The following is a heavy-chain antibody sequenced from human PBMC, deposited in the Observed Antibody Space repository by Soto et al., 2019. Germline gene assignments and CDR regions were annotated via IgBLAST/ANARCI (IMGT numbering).Heavy chain of an antibody. CDR1: GFTFSSYS. CDR3: ARDWVGEP. J-gene: IGHJ5*02. D-gene: IGHD1-26*01. CDR2: ISSSSSYI. V-gene: IGHV3-21*01. Sequence: VQLVESGGGLVKPGGSLRLSCAASGFTFSSYSMNWVRQAPGKGLEWGSSISSSSSYIYYADSVKGRCTISRDNAKNSLYLQTNSLRAEDTAVYYCARDWVGEPWGQGTLVTVSS.